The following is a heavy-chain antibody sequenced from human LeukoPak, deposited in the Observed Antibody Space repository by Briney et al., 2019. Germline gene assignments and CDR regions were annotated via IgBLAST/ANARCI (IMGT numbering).Heavy chain of an antibody. V-gene: IGHV3-11*01. CDR1: VFTFSEYY. Sequence: GGSLRLSCASSVFTFSEYYMSCIPGPPGKGLMGGSYISISGSTIYYADAVKGRFTISRHNAKNSLYLQMNRLRAEDTDVYYCARDKVIVAADRASFDPWGQGTVVTVSS. CDR2: ISISGSTI. D-gene: IGHD6-13*01. CDR3: ARDKVIVAADRASFDP. J-gene: IGHJ5*02.